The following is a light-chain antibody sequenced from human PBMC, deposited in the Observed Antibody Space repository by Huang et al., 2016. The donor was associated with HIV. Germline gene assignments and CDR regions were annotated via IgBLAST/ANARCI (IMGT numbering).Light chain of an antibody. J-gene: IGKJ1*01. CDR3: QQYYASPQT. V-gene: IGKV4-1*01. CDR2: WSS. CDR1: QSFFSTSTNKDY. Sequence: DIVMAQSPVSLAVSLGERATLTCRSSQSFFSTSTNKDYLAWFQQKPGQPPKLLLFWSSTREVGVPDRFSGSGSGTHFTLTIANLEADDAAIYYCQQYYASPQTFGQGTRV.